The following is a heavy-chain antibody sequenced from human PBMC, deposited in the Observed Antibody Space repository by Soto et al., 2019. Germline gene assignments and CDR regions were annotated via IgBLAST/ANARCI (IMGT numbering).Heavy chain of an antibody. CDR3: ARVGSSSKGAHDS. D-gene: IGHD6-6*01. V-gene: IGHV3-48*01. CDR2: ISSSSSTI. J-gene: IGHJ4*02. Sequence: EVQLVESGGGLVQPGGSLRLSCAASGFTFSSYSMNWVRQAPGKGLEWVSYISSSSSTIYYADSVKGRFTISRYNAKNSLYLQMNSLRAEDTAVYYCARVGSSSKGAHDSWGPGTLVTVSS. CDR1: GFTFSSYS.